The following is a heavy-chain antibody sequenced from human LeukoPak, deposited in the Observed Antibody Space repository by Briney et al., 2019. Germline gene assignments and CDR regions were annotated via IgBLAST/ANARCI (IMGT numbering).Heavy chain of an antibody. CDR1: GGSISSYY. Sequence: SETLFLTCTVSGGSISSYYWIWIRQPPGKGLEWIGDIYYSGRTNYNPSLKSRVTTSLDTSKNQISLKLNSVTAADTAVYYCARPQTMGSSSPLGYWGQGTLVTVSS. J-gene: IGHJ4*02. D-gene: IGHD2-2*01. CDR2: IYYSGRT. CDR3: ARPQTMGSSSPLGY. V-gene: IGHV4-59*01.